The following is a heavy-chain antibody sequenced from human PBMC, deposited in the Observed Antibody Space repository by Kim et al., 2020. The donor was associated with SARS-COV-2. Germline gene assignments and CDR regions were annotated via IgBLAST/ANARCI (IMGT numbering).Heavy chain of an antibody. CDR3: ARAIPKYCSSTSCYVGMDV. Sequence: GGSLRLSCAASGLTFNSYSMNWVRQAPGKGLEWVSFISGSRTYTNYADSVKGRFTISRDNAKNSLYLQMNSLRAEDTAVYYCARAIPKYCSSTSCYVGMDVWGQGTTVTVSS. V-gene: IGHV3-21*01. CDR1: GLTFNSYS. CDR2: ISGSRTYT. D-gene: IGHD2-2*01. J-gene: IGHJ6*02.